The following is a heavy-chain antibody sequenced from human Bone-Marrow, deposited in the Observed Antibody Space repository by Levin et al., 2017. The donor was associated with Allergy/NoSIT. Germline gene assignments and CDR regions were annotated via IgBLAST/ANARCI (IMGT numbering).Heavy chain of an antibody. CDR3: ARGDPFSDY. Sequence: SETLSLTCSVSGGSIGTYYWSWIRQPPGKGLEWIGYVDYIGKTNYNPSLKSRVTISLATSKNQLSLNLTSVTAADTRLYYCARGDPFSDYWGQGTLVTVSS. J-gene: IGHJ4*02. V-gene: IGHV4-59*01. CDR2: VDYIGKT. CDR1: GGSIGTYY.